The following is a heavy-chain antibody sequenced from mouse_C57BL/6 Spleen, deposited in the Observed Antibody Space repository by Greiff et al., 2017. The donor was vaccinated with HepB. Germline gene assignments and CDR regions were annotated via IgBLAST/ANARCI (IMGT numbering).Heavy chain of an antibody. CDR1: GYAFSSYW. Sequence: QVQLQQSGAELVKPGASVKISCKASGYAFSSYWMNWVKQRPGKGLEWIGQIYPGDGDTNYNGKFKGKATLTADKSSSTAYMQLSSLTSEDSAVYLCARSRNYYGSPIDYAMDYWGQGTSVTVSS. V-gene: IGHV1-80*01. CDR3: ARSRNYYGSPIDYAMDY. J-gene: IGHJ4*01. CDR2: IYPGDGDT. D-gene: IGHD1-1*01.